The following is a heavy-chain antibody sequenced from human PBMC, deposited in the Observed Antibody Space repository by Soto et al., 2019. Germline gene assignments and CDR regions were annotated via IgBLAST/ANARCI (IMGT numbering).Heavy chain of an antibody. CDR3: VRDQRNYAEQPFDY. Sequence: QVQLVQSGAEVREAGASVKVSCKASGFTFTGYYIHWVRQVPGQGLEWMGWIKSNGDDTKYAQKFQDRVTMTRDTSMNTVYMEVRRLRSDDMAVYYCVRDQRNYAEQPFDYWGQGTLVTVSS. CDR1: GFTFTGYY. J-gene: IGHJ4*02. CDR2: IKSNGDDT. V-gene: IGHV1-2*02. D-gene: IGHD1-7*01.